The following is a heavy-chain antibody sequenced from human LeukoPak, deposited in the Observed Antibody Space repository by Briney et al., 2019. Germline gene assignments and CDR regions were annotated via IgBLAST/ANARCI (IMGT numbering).Heavy chain of an antibody. CDR1: GGSISSSNW. J-gene: IGHJ2*01. V-gene: IGHV4-4*02. Sequence: PSETLSLTCAASGGSISSSNWWSWVRQPPGKGLEWIGEIYHSGSTNYNPSLKSRVTISVDKSKNQFSLKLSSVTAADTAVYYCARFRGVIKAHDLWGRGTLVTVSS. D-gene: IGHD3-10*01. CDR3: ARFRGVIKAHDL. CDR2: IYHSGST.